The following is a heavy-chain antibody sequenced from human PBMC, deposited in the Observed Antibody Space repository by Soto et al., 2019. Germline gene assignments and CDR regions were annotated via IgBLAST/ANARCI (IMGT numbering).Heavy chain of an antibody. CDR3: AAGEDIVVVPGTYLDASEI. V-gene: IGHV3-23*01. CDR1: GFTFSSYA. D-gene: IGHD2-15*01. CDR2: FGGSGGSP. J-gene: IGHJ3*02. Sequence: EVQLLESGGGLVQPGGSLRLSCAASGFTFSSYAMSWVRQAPGKGLEWVSTFGGSGGSPFYADSVKGRFNVSRDNSKNTVYLQMNSLRVEDTALYYCAAGEDIVVVPGTYLDASEIWGQGTMVTVSS.